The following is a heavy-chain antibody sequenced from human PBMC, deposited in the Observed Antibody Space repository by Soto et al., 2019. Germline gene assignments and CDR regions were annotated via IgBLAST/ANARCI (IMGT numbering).Heavy chain of an antibody. Sequence: QVQLVQSGAEVKKTGASVKVSCKASGYSFTSYDMNWVRQAPGHGLERMGWVNTNSGDTDYAQKFQDRVNMTTDTSIRTAYMELSSLRSEDTAVYYCARVSFLAPVTGAEIFDFWGQGTMVTVSS. CDR3: ARVSFLAPVTGAEIFDF. CDR2: VNTNSGDT. CDR1: GYSFTSYD. J-gene: IGHJ3*01. V-gene: IGHV1-8*01. D-gene: IGHD2-21*02.